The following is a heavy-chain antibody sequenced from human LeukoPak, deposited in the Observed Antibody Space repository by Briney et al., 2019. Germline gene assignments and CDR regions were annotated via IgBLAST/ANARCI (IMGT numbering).Heavy chain of an antibody. CDR3: AKETYYYDSSGLKLGYFDL. J-gene: IGHJ2*01. V-gene: IGHV3-9*01. D-gene: IGHD3-22*01. CDR2: ISWNSGSI. CDR1: GFTFDDYA. Sequence: GGSLRLSCAASGFTFDDYAMHWVRQAPGKGLEWVSGISWNSGSIGYADSVKGRFTISRDNAKNSLYLQMNSLRAEDTALYYCAKETYYYDSSGLKLGYFDLWGRGTLVTVSS.